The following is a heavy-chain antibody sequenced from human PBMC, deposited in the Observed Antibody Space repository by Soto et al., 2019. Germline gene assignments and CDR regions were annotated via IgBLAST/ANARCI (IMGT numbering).Heavy chain of an antibody. D-gene: IGHD7-27*01. CDR2: IYYNGNT. J-gene: IGHJ4*02. Sequence: QVQLQESGPGLVMPSETLSLTCTVSGVSISNNYWSWIRQPPGKGLEWIGYIYYNGNTNYNPSLKSRVTMSVDTSRNQISLKLTTVTAADTAVYYCTRANWYSEYWGQGTLVTVSS. V-gene: IGHV4-59*01. CDR3: TRANWYSEY. CDR1: GVSISNNY.